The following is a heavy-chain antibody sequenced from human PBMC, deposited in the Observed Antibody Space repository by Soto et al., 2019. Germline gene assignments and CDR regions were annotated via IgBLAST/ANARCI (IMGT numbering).Heavy chain of an antibody. J-gene: IGHJ3*02. CDR3: ASPNDAFDI. CDR1: GGSFSGYS. Sequence: SETLSLTCDLSGGSFSGYSCSWIRQPPGKGLEWIGEINHSGRTKYNPSLKSRVTTSVDTSKNQFSLKLNSVTAADTAVYYCASPNDAFDIWGQGTMVTVSS. CDR2: INHSGRT. V-gene: IGHV4-34*01.